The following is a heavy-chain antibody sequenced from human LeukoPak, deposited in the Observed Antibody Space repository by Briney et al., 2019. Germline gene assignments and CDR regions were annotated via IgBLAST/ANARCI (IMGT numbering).Heavy chain of an antibody. D-gene: IGHD1-26*01. V-gene: IGHV5-51*01. Sequence: GESLKISCKGSGYSFTSYWIGWVRQMPGKGLEWMGIIYPGDSDTRYSPSFQGQVTISADKSISTAYLQWSSLKASDTAMYYCATHSSTSRRYYYYMDVWGKGTTVTVSS. CDR3: ATHSSTSRRYYYYMDV. J-gene: IGHJ6*03. CDR2: IYPGDSDT. CDR1: GYSFTSYW.